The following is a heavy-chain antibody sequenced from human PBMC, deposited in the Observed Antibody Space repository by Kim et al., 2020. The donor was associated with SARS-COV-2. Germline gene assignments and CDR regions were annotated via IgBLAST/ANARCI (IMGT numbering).Heavy chain of an antibody. D-gene: IGHD6-19*01. V-gene: IGHV3-11*01. CDR2: ITSSGTTI. CDR3: ASSIAVATTGDYYYHFYGMDV. CDR1: GFTFSDYY. Sequence: GGSLRLSCAASGFTFSDYYMSWIRQAPGKGLEWVSYITSSGTTIYYADSVKGRFTISRDNAKNSLYLQMNSLRDEDTAVYYCASSIAVATTGDYYYHFYGMDVWGQGTTVTVSS. J-gene: IGHJ6*02.